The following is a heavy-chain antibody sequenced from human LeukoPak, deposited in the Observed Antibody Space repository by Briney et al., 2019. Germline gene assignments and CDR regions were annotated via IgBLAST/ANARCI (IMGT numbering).Heavy chain of an antibody. CDR2: IYRRGST. J-gene: IGHJ3*02. V-gene: IGHV4-38-2*02. Sequence: SETLSLTCTVSGYSISSGYYWGWIRQSPGKGLEWIGNIYRRGSTHYNPSLKSRVTISMDTSKNQFSLKLSSVTAADTAVYYCASSQTPLRYFEWAVRFRKHDAFDIWGQGTMVTVSS. D-gene: IGHD3-9*01. CDR3: ASSQTPLRYFEWAVRFRKHDAFDI. CDR1: GYSISSGYY.